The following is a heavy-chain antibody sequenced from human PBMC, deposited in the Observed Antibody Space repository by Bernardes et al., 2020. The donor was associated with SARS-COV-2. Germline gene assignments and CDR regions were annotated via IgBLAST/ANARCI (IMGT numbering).Heavy chain of an antibody. CDR3: ATGPTSTGEFGS. CDR1: GGTFRNHG. Sequence: VPRKASGGTFRNHGINWVRQARGLGLEWMGRIIPIFGTPIYAPEFQGRVTITADESTNTAYMELSSLRSEDTAIYYCATGPTSTGEFGSWGQGTPVTVSS. V-gene: IGHV1-69*15. D-gene: IGHD2-2*01. J-gene: IGHJ4*02. CDR2: IIPIFGTP.